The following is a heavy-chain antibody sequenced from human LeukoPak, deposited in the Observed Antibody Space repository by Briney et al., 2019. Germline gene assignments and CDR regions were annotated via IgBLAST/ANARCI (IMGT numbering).Heavy chain of an antibody. J-gene: IGHJ4*02. CDR3: ARVLPVASRDY. CDR2: IKQDGSDK. Sequence: GGSLRLSCAASGFTFSTYWMSWVRQAPGKGLEWVANIKQDGSDKFYVDSVKGRFTISRDNAKNSMYLQMNSLRAEDTAVCYCARVLPVASRDYWGQGTLVTVSS. CDR1: GFTFSTYW. D-gene: IGHD2-2*01. V-gene: IGHV3-7*01.